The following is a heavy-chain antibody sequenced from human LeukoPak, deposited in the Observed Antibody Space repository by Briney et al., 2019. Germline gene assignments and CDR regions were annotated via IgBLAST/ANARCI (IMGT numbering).Heavy chain of an antibody. Sequence: GESLKISCKGSGYSFTSYWIGWARQMPGKGLEWMGIIYPGDSDTRYSPSFQGQVTISADKSISTAYLQWSSLKASATAMYACETKYSSGLYFAFEICGERRMVTVSS. V-gene: IGHV5-51*01. CDR1: GYSFTSYW. J-gene: IGHJ3*02. CDR2: IYPGDSDT. D-gene: IGHD6-25*01. CDR3: ETKYSSGLYFAFEI.